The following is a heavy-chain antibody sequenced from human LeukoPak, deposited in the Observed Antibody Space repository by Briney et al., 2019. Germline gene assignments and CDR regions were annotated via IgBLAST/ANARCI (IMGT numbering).Heavy chain of an antibody. D-gene: IGHD6-19*01. Sequence: GASVKVSCKVSGYTFTTFGITWVRQVPGQGLEWMGWINVYNDDTHYAQNLQGRVTMTTDTSTSTAYMELRSLRSDDTAVYYCARARIAVADVFDYWGQGTLVTVSS. CDR3: ARARIAVADVFDY. V-gene: IGHV1-18*04. CDR1: GYTFTTFG. J-gene: IGHJ4*02. CDR2: INVYNDDT.